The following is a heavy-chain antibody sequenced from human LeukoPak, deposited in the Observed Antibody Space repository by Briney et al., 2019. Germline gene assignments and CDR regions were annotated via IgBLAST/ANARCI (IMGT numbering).Heavy chain of an antibody. CDR3: AREERGERFDP. V-gene: IGHV3-30*01. CDR2: ISSGGTYE. J-gene: IGHJ5*02. CDR1: GFTFSNYA. D-gene: IGHD3-16*01. Sequence: PGGSLRLSCAASGFTFSNYAMHWVRQAPGKGLEWVSLISSGGTYEYYADSVKGRFTISRDNSKNTLYLQLNSLRAEDTAVYYCAREERGERFDPWGQGTLVTVSS.